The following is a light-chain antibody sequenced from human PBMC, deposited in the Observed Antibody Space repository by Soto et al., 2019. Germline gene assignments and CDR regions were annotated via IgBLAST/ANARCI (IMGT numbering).Light chain of an antibody. CDR1: SANLARNS. CDR3: ASWDDSLNIWV. V-gene: IGLV1-44*01. CDR2: KTD. J-gene: IGLJ3*02. Sequence: QSVLTQPPSASGNPGQRVTISCSGSSANLARNSVNWYQQFPGTAPNLLIHKTDQRPSGVPDRFSGSKSGTSASLAITGLQSEDECDYYCASWDDSLNIWVFGGGTKLTVL.